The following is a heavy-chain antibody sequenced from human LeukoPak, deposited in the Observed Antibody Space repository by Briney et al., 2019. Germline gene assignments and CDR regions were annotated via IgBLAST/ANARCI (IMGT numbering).Heavy chain of an antibody. V-gene: IGHV1-2*02. CDR3: ARGAYSSSWYLGY. CDR2: INPNSGGT. D-gene: IGHD6-13*01. Sequence: ASVKVSCKASGYTFTGYYMHWVRQAPGQGLEWMGWINPNSGGTNYAQKFQGRVTMTRDTSISTAYMELSRLRSDDTAVYYCARGAYSSSWYLGYWGQGTLVTVSS. CDR1: GYTFTGYY. J-gene: IGHJ4*02.